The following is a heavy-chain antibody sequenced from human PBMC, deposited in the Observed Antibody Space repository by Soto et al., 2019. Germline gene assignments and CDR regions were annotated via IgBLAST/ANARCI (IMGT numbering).Heavy chain of an antibody. Sequence: ASVKVSCKASGYTFSSYYMHWVRQAPGQGLEWMGIINPSGGSTSYAQKFQGRVTMTRDTSTSTVYMELSSLRSEDTAVYYCARTWLDDAFDIWGQGTMVTVSS. CDR3: ARTWLDDAFDI. D-gene: IGHD5-12*01. V-gene: IGHV1-46*01. CDR1: GYTFSSYY. J-gene: IGHJ3*02. CDR2: INPSGGST.